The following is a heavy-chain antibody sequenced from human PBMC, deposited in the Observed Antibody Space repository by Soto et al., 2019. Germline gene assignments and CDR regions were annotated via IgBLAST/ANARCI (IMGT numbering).Heavy chain of an antibody. CDR2: ISYDGSNK. CDR1: GFTFSSYA. J-gene: IGHJ6*02. CDR3: ARDERLVVPAAIRMDV. Sequence: GGSLRLSCAASGFTFSSYAMHWVRQAPGKGLEWVAVISYDGSNKYYADSVKGRFTISRDNSKNTLYLQMNSLRAEDTAVYYCARDERLVVPAAIRMDVWGQGTTVTVSS. V-gene: IGHV3-30-3*01. D-gene: IGHD2-2*01.